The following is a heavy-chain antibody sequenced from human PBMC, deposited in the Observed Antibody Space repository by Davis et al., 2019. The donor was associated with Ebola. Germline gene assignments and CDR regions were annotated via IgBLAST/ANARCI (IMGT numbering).Heavy chain of an antibody. CDR1: GFTVSTNY. D-gene: IGHD5-24*01. CDR2: IYVVGTT. Sequence: GESLKISCAASGFTVSTNYMSWGRQAPGKGLEWVSVIYVVGTTYYADSVKGRFTISRDNSKNTVFLQMDSLRVEDTAVYYCARGDGYNYWDYWGQGTVVTVSS. J-gene: IGHJ4*02. CDR3: ARGDGYNYWDY. V-gene: IGHV3-53*01.